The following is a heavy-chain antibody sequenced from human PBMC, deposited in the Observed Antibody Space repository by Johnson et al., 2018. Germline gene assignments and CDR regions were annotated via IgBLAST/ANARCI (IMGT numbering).Heavy chain of an antibody. D-gene: IGHD5/OR15-5a*01. Sequence: QVQLVESGGGVVQPGRSLRLSCAASGFTFRSYAMDWVRQAPGKGLEWAAVISYDGSNKYHADSVKGRFTISRDNSKNTLYLKMNSLRGEDTAVYYCAREAEYSVEYFQYWGQGTLVTVSS. CDR2: ISYDGSNK. CDR1: GFTFRSYA. V-gene: IGHV3-30*04. CDR3: AREAEYSVEYFQY. J-gene: IGHJ1*01.